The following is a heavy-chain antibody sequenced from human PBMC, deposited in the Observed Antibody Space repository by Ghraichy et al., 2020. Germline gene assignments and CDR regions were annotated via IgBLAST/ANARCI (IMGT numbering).Heavy chain of an antibody. J-gene: IGHJ3*02. D-gene: IGHD2-2*01. CDR3: ARKIRGNIGVVPAAPVDDAFDI. CDR1: GGSISSSSYY. CDR2: IYYSGST. V-gene: IGHV4-39*01. Sequence: SETLSLTCTVSGGSISSSSYYWGWIRQPPGKGLEWIGSIYYSGSTYYNPSLKSRVTISVDTSKNQFSLKLSSVTAADTAVYYCARKIRGNIGVVPAAPVDDAFDIWSQVTMVTFSS.